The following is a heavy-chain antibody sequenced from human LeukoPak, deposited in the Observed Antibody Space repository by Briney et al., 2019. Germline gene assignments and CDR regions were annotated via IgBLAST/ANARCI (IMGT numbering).Heavy chain of an antibody. D-gene: IGHD4-23*01. Sequence: GGSLRLSCAASGFTFSAYGMHWVRQAPGKGLEWAALISYDGSKKYYADSVKGRFTISRDNSKNTLYVQMNSLRAEDTAVYYCAKGAVRSTVVSPEYYFDYWGKGTMVTVSS. CDR2: ISYDGSKK. J-gene: IGHJ4*02. V-gene: IGHV3-30*18. CDR1: GFTFSAYG. CDR3: AKGAVRSTVVSPEYYFDY.